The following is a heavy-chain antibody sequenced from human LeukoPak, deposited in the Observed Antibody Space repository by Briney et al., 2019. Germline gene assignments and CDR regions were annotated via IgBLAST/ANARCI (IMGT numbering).Heavy chain of an antibody. Sequence: GGSLRLSCAAAGFTFSSYGMHWVRQAPGKGLEWVAVIWYDGSNKYYADSVKGRFTISRDNSKNPLYLQMNSLRAEDTAVYYCARANIYDSNYYYGMDVWGQGTTVTVSS. J-gene: IGHJ6*02. CDR2: IWYDGSNK. CDR3: ARANIYDSNYYYGMDV. V-gene: IGHV3-33*01. CDR1: GFTFSSYG. D-gene: IGHD5/OR15-5a*01.